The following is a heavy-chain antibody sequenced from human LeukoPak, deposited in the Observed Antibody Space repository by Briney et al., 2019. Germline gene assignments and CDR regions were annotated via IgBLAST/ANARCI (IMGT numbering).Heavy chain of an antibody. Sequence: PGGSLRLSCVVSGFTVSNNHMSWVGQAPGKGLEWVSLIDNFGSTFYADSVTGRFTISRDSSKNTLYIQMNSLRVEDTALYYCVGYGGNSFWGQGTLVTVSS. D-gene: IGHD4-23*01. CDR3: VGYGGNSF. CDR2: IDNFGST. CDR1: GFTVSNNH. J-gene: IGHJ4*02. V-gene: IGHV3-66*01.